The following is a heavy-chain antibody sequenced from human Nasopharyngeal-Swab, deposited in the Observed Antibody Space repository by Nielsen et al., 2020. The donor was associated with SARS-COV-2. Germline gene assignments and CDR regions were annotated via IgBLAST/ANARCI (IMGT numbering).Heavy chain of an antibody. J-gene: IGHJ6*02. CDR3: ARVGIAAAGGYYYYGMDV. D-gene: IGHD6-13*01. V-gene: IGHV1-2*02. CDR2: INPNSGGT. Sequence: WVRQAPGQGLEWMGWINPNSGGTNYAQKFQGRVTMTRDTSISTAYMELSGLRSDDTAVYYCARVGIAAAGGYYYYGMDVWGQGTTVTVSS.